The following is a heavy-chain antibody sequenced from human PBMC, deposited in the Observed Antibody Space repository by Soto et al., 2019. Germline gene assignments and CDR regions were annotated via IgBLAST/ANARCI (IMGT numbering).Heavy chain of an antibody. CDR1: GFKFDKYA. CDR2: IRNQSYDEAT. Sequence: GSLLLPCAVAGFKFDKYAINWVRQAPGKGLEWVGLIRNQSYDEATQYAASVNGRFTISRDNSNKIAYLQMDSLKTEDSDLYYCTRAESPAVAYFFDSWGRGTLVTVSS. J-gene: IGHJ4*02. V-gene: IGHV3-49*04. CDR3: TRAESPAVAYFFDS. D-gene: IGHD2-15*01.